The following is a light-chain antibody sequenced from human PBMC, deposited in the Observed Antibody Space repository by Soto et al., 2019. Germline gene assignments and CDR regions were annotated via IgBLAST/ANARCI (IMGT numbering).Light chain of an antibody. Sequence: IQLTQSPSSLFASVGDMVTITCQSTQDISIYLNWYQQKPGKAPNLLIYDASNLEIGVPSRFSGSGSGTHFTFTISSLQTEDIGTYYCQQYDIRPITFGRGTRLEIK. V-gene: IGKV1-33*01. CDR1: QDISIY. CDR2: DAS. CDR3: QQYDIRPIT. J-gene: IGKJ5*01.